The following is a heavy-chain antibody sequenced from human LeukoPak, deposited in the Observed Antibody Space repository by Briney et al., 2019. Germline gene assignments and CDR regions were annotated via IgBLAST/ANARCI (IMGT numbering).Heavy chain of an antibody. V-gene: IGHV3-21*01. Sequence: PGGSLRLSCAASGFTFSRYSMNWVRQAPGKGLEWVSSISSSSSYIYYADSVKGRSTISRDNAKNSLYLQMNSLRAEDTAVYYCAREPVTGSVYWGQGTLVTVSS. CDR1: GFTFSRYS. CDR3: AREPVTGSVY. CDR2: ISSSSSYI. D-gene: IGHD4-17*01. J-gene: IGHJ4*02.